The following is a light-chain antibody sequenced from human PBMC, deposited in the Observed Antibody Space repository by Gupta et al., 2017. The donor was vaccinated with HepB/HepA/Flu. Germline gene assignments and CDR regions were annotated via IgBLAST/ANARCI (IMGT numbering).Light chain of an antibody. J-gene: IGLJ3*02. CDR2: YKSDSDK. Sequence: PSSLAPSPGPSPRFPCTLPSGLNLGTYNIYWYQQKPGSPPHFLLRYKSDSDKQQGSGVPSRFSGSKDASANAGILLISGLQSEDEADYYCMIWHSSAWVFGGGTKLTVL. CDR3: MIWHSSAWV. V-gene: IGLV5-45*02. CDR1: SGLNLGTYN.